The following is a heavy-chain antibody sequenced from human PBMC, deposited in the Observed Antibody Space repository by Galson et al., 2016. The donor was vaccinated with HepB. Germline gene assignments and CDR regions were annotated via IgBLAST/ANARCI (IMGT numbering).Heavy chain of an antibody. CDR2: ITPSNGNA. CDR1: GYTFTYRY. Sequence: SVKVSCKASGYTFTYRYLHWVRQAPGQTLEWMGWITPSNGNANYAQKFKDRVTFTRDTSMSTGYMELSSLRSEDTAIYYCVGGYNEVGDYWGQGTLVTVPS. CDR3: VGGYNEVGDY. J-gene: IGHJ4*02. V-gene: IGHV1-45*02. D-gene: IGHD3-16*01.